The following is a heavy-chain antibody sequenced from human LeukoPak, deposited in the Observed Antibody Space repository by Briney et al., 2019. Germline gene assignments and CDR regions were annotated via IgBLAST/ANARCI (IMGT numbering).Heavy chain of an antibody. CDR1: GFTFSGFA. CDR2: ISYDGSNK. D-gene: IGHD6-6*01. CDR3: AREYSSSSGRSFDY. J-gene: IGHJ4*02. Sequence: GGSLRLSCAGSGFTFSGFAMHWVRQAPGKGLEWVAVISYDGSNKYYADSVKGRFTISRDNAKNSLYLQMNSLRAEDTAVYYCAREYSSSSGRSFDYWGQGTLVTVSS. V-gene: IGHV3-30*04.